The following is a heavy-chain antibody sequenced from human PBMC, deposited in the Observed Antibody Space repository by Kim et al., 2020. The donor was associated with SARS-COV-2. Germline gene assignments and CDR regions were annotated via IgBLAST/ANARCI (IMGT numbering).Heavy chain of an antibody. J-gene: IGHJ4*02. D-gene: IGHD5-18*01. V-gene: IGHV4-39*01. Sequence: SETLSLTCTVSGGSISSSSYYWGWIRQPPGKGLEWIGSIYYSGSTYYNPSLKSRVTISVDTSKNQFSLKLSSVTAADTAVYYCARLGDTAMGFLYFDYWGQGTLVTVSS. CDR2: IYYSGST. CDR3: ARLGDTAMGFLYFDY. CDR1: GGSISSSSYY.